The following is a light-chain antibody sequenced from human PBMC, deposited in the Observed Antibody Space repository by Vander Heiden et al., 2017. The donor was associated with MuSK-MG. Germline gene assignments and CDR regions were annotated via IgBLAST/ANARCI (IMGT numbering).Light chain of an antibody. Sequence: DLVMTQSPLSLPVTPGEPPSISCRSSQSLLHSNGYNYLDWYLQKPGQSPQLLIYWGSNRASGVPDRFSGSGPGTDFTLKISRVEAEDVGVYYCMQELQTHTFGGGTKVEIK. CDR3: MQELQTHT. CDR2: WGS. J-gene: IGKJ4*01. V-gene: IGKV2-28*01. CDR1: QSLLHSNGYNY.